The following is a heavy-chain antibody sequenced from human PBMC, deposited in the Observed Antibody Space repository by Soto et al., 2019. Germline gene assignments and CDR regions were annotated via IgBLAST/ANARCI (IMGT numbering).Heavy chain of an antibody. D-gene: IGHD6-19*01. V-gene: IGHV3-33*01. CDR3: ARDVASSGSFDY. CDR1: GFTFSSYG. Sequence: GGSLRLSCAASGFTFSSYGMHWVRQAPGKGLEWVAVIWYDGSNKYYADSVKGRFTISRDNSKNTLYLQMNSLRAEDTAVYYCARDVASSGSFDYWGQGTLVTVSS. CDR2: IWYDGSNK. J-gene: IGHJ4*02.